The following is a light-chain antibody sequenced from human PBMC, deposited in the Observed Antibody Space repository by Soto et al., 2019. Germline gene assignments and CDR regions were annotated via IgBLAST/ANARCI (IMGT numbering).Light chain of an antibody. J-gene: IGKJ1*01. Sequence: EFVLTQSPGTLSLSPGERATLSCRSSQTVRNNYLAWYQQKPGQAPRLLIYDASSRATGIPDRFSGGGSGTDFTLTISRLEPEDFATYYCLQDINYPWTFGQGTKVDIK. CDR3: LQDINYPWT. CDR2: DAS. V-gene: IGKV3D-20*02. CDR1: QTVRNNY.